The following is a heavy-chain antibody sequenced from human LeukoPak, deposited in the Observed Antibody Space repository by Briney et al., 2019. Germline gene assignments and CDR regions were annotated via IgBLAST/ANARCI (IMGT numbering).Heavy chain of an antibody. J-gene: IGHJ4*02. CDR3: ARGEGVSRY. CDR1: GFTFSSYW. V-gene: IGHV3-74*01. D-gene: IGHD2-8*01. CDR2: INSDGSST. Sequence: GGSLRLSCVASGFTFSSYWMQWARQAPGKGLVWVSRINSDGSSTNYADAVKGRFTISRDNAKNTLYLQMNSLRAEETAVYYCARGEGVSRYWGQGTLVTVSS.